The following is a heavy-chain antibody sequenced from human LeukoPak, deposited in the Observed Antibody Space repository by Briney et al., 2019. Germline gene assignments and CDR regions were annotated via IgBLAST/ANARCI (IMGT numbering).Heavy chain of an antibody. Sequence: SETLSLTCNVSGGSIRSDYWSWIRQSPGKGLEWIGYIYYSATTHYTPSLQSRVTISVDTSKNQLSLQMTSVTAADTAVYYCARGAPRKGGGFGPWGQGTLVHVSS. V-gene: IGHV4-59*01. D-gene: IGHD1-26*01. CDR3: ARGAPRKGGGFGP. CDR1: GGSIRSDY. CDR2: IYYSATT. J-gene: IGHJ5*01.